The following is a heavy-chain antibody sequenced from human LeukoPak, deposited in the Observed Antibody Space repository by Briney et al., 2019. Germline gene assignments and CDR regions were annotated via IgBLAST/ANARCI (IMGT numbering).Heavy chain of an antibody. J-gene: IGHJ4*02. CDR2: IKSKTDGGTT. Sequence: GGSLRLSCAASGFTFSSYSMNWVRQAPGKGLEWVGRIKSKTDGGTTDYVAPVKGRFAISRDDSKNTLYLQMNSLKTEDTAVYYCAEGAYSISWYYFDYWGQGTLVTVSS. CDR1: GFTFSSYS. CDR3: AEGAYSISWYYFDY. D-gene: IGHD6-13*01. V-gene: IGHV3-15*01.